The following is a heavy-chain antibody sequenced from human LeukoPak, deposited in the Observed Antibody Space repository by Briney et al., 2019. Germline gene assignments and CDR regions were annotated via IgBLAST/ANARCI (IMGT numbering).Heavy chain of an antibody. CDR3: AKDGGTYYDILTGYHFDY. D-gene: IGHD3-9*01. CDR2: ISGSGGST. V-gene: IGHV3-23*01. CDR1: GFTSSSYA. J-gene: IGHJ4*02. Sequence: PGGSLRLSCAASGFTSSSYAMSWVRQAPGKGLEWVSAISGSGGSTYYADSVKGRFTISRDNSKNTLYLQMNSLRAEDTAVYYCAKDGGTYYDILTGYHFDYWGQGTLVTVSS.